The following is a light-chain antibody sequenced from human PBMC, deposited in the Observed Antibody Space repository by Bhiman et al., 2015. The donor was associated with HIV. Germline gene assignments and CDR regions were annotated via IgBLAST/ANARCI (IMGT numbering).Light chain of an antibody. Sequence: QSALTQPASVSGSPGQSITISCTGTSSDVGGYNYVSWYQQHPGKAPKLMIFDVSERPSGVSNRFSGSKSGNMASLTISGLQAEDEADYYCSSYTISTNWVFGGGTKLTVL. CDR1: SSDVGGYNY. J-gene: IGLJ3*02. CDR3: SSYTISTNWV. V-gene: IGLV2-14*03. CDR2: DVS.